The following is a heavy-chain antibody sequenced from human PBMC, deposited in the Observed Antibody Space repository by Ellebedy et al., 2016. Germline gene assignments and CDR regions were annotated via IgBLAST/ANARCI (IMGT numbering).Heavy chain of an antibody. V-gene: IGHV1-8*01. CDR3: ARGSGGSYGMDV. J-gene: IGHJ6*02. D-gene: IGHD1-26*01. Sequence: ASVKVSCKASGYTFTSYDINWVRQATGQGLEWMGWMNPNSGNTGYAQKFQGRVTMTRNTSISTAYMELSSLRSEDTAVYFCARGSGGSYGMDVWGQGTTVTVSS. CDR2: MNPNSGNT. CDR1: GYTFTSYD.